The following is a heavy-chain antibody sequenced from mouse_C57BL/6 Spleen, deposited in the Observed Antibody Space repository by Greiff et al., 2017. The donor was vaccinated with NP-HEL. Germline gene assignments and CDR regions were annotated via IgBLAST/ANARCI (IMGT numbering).Heavy chain of an antibody. CDR3: AGAGSGNHCYAMDY. CDR2: IYPGSGST. CDR1: GYTFTIYW. J-gene: IGHJ4*01. D-gene: IGHD1-3*01. Sequence: VQLQQPGAELVKPGASVKMSCKASGYTFTIYWITWVKQRPGQGLEWIGDIYPGSGSTNYNEKFKSKATLTVDTSSSTAYMQLSSLTSEDSAVYYCAGAGSGNHCYAMDYWGQGTSVTVSS. V-gene: IGHV1-55*01.